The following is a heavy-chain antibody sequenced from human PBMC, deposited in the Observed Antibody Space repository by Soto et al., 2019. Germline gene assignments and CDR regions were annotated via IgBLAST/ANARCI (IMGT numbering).Heavy chain of an antibody. CDR2: IRSKAYGGTT. CDR3: TRDITEHLTATTSLYFDY. Sequence: HPGGSLRLSCTASGFTFGDYAMSWFRQAPGKGLEWVGFIRSKAYGGTTEYAASVKGRFTISRDDSKSIAYLQMNSLKTEDTAVYYCTRDITEHLTATTSLYFDYWGQGTLLTVSS. CDR1: GFTFGDYA. D-gene: IGHD1-7*01. V-gene: IGHV3-49*03. J-gene: IGHJ4*02.